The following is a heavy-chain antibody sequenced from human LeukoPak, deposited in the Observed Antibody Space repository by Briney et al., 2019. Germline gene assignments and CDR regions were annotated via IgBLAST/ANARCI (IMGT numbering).Heavy chain of an antibody. CDR1: GFNFGDYH. CDR3: MRGAWCTLLEY. Sequence: GGSLTLFRAASGFNFGDYHMTGIRQRPGKGLEWVSDIHKGYGRIYYAESMKGRFTISRDNAKNSLFLQMSRLGPEDTAVYYCMRGAWCTLLEYLGQGTLVTVSS. CDR2: IHKGYGRI. D-gene: IGHD2-15*01. V-gene: IGHV3-11*04. J-gene: IGHJ4*02.